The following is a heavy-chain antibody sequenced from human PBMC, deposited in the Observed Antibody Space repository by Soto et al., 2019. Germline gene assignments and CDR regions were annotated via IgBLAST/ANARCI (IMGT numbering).Heavy chain of an antibody. CDR3: PRDRASDFWSGYSIFDY. Sequence: PXGSLSLTCTVSGGSISSYYWSWIRQPAGKGLEWIGRIYTSGSTNYNPSLKSRVTMSVDTSKNQFSLKLSSVTAADTAVYYCPRDRASDFWSGYSIFDYCGQRTLVTVSS. V-gene: IGHV4-4*07. J-gene: IGHJ4*02. D-gene: IGHD3-3*01. CDR2: IYTSGST. CDR1: GGSISSYY.